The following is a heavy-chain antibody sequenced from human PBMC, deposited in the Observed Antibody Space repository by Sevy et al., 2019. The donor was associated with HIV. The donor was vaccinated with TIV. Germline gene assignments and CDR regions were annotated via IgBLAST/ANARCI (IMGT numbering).Heavy chain of an antibody. CDR1: GGTFSSYA. J-gene: IGHJ6*03. CDR2: IIPILGIA. V-gene: IGHV1-69*10. Sequence: ASVKVSCKASGGTFSSYAISWVRQAPGQGLEWMGGIIPILGIANYAQKFQGRVTITADKSTSTAYMELSSLRSEDTAVYYCARGEQGGTYSNYYMDVWGKGTTVTVSS. D-gene: IGHD1-26*01. CDR3: ARGEQGGTYSNYYMDV.